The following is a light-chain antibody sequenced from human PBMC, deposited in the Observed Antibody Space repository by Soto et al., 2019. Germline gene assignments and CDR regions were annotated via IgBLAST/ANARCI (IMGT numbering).Light chain of an antibody. Sequence: SYELTQPPSVSVAPGQTARITCEGQNIGNKSVHWYQQRPGQAPVVVVYDDTDRPSGIPERFSGSNSGNTATLTISRVEAGDGADYYCQVRDSSNDYLVFGGGTKLTVL. V-gene: IGLV3-21*02. J-gene: IGLJ3*02. CDR3: QVRDSSNDYLV. CDR2: DDT. CDR1: NIGNKS.